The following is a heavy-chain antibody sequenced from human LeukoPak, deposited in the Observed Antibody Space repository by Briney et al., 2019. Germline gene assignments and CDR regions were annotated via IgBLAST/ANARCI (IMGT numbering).Heavy chain of an antibody. CDR1: GFTFSSYA. CDR2: ISYDGSNK. J-gene: IGHJ6*02. V-gene: IGHV3-30-3*01. CDR3: ARAQRRKLDPYYYYGMDV. Sequence: GGSLRLSYAASGFTFSSYAMHWVRQAPGKGLEWVAVISYDGSNKYYADSVKGRFTISRDNSKNTLYLQMNSLRAEDTAVYYCARAQRRKLDPYYYYGMDVWGQGTTVTVSS. D-gene: IGHD1-1*01.